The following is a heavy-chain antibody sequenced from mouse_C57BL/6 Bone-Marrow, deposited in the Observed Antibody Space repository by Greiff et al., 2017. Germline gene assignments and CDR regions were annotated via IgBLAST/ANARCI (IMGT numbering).Heavy chain of an antibody. D-gene: IGHD3-2*02. Sequence: LVESGAELARPGASVKLSCKASGYTFTSYGISWVKQRTGQGLEWIGEIYPRSGNTYYNEKFKGKATLTADKSSSTAYMELRSLTSEDSAVYFCARGQLRLVAYWGQGTLVTVSA. J-gene: IGHJ3*01. CDR3: ARGQLRLVAY. CDR1: GYTFTSYG. V-gene: IGHV1-81*01. CDR2: IYPRSGNT.